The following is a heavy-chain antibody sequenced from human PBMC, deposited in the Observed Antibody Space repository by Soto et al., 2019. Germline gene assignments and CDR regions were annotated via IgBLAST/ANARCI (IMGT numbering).Heavy chain of an antibody. CDR1: GFTFDDYA. J-gene: IGHJ6*03. CDR2: ISWNSGSI. CDR3: AKEGVYCSSIRCYHDYYYYMDV. D-gene: IGHD2-2*01. V-gene: IGHV3-9*01. Sequence: GGSLRLSCAASGFTFDDYAMHWVRQAPGKGLEWVSGISWNSGSIGYADSVKGRFTISRDNAKNSLYLQMNSLRDEDTALYYCAKEGVYCSSIRCYHDYYYYMDVCGKGTTVTVSS.